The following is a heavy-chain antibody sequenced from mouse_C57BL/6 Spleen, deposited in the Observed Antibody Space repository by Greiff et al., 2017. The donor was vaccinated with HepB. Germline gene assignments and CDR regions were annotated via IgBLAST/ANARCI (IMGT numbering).Heavy chain of an antibody. CDR2: ISSGSSTI. D-gene: IGHD2-3*01. CDR3: ARPWIYDGYHYYAMDY. V-gene: IGHV5-17*01. J-gene: IGHJ4*01. Sequence: EVQGVESGGGLVKPGGSLKLSCAASGFTFSDYGMHWVRQAPEKGLEWVAYISSGSSTIYYADTVKGRFTISRDNAKNTLFLQMTSLRSEDTAMYYCARPWIYDGYHYYAMDYWGQGTSVTVSS. CDR1: GFTFSDYG.